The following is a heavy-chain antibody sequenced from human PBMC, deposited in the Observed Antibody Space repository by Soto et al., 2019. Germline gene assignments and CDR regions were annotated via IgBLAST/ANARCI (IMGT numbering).Heavy chain of an antibody. V-gene: IGHV4-30-2*01. J-gene: IGHJ4*02. CDR1: GGSISSGGYS. D-gene: IGHD5-12*01. Sequence: QLKLQESGSGLVKPSQTLSLTCAVSGGSISSGGYSWSWIRQPPGKGLEWIGYIYHSGSTYYNPCLKSRVTISVERLKNDVSLNLSSVTAGDTSVYYCATEGYSGYDSPGYVDYWGQGTLVTVSS. CDR3: ATEGYSGYDSPGYVDY. CDR2: IYHSGST.